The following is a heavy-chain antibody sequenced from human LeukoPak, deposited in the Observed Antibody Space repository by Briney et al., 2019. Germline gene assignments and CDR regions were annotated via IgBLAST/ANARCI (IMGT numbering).Heavy chain of an antibody. CDR2: ISISGGST. V-gene: IGHV3-23*01. J-gene: IGHJ4*02. CDR1: GFTLSNYA. D-gene: IGHD1-26*01. CDR3: AKVVGDPSH. Sequence: GGSLRLSCAASGFTLSNYAMSWVRQAPGKGLEWVSTISISGGSTYYADSLKGRFTISRDSSKNTLYLQMNSLRAEDTAIYYCAKVVGDPSHWGQGTLVTVSS.